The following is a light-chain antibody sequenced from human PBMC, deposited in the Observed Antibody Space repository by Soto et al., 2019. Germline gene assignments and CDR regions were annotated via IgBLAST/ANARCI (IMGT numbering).Light chain of an antibody. CDR1: QTIDNY. CDR3: QHTYTIPFA. V-gene: IGKV1-39*01. J-gene: IGKJ2*01. Sequence: DMQMTQSPSSLSASVGERVTITCRPSQTIDNYLNWYQHKPGKAPKLLIYGASTLQSGVSSRFTGSASVTDFTLTIDNLQAEDFATYYCQHTYTIPFAFGQGTKLEI. CDR2: GAS.